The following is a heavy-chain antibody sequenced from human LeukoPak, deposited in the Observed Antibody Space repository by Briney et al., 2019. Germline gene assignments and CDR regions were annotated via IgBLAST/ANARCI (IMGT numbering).Heavy chain of an antibody. CDR3: AKEGSGAGPTQFDY. D-gene: IGHD6-19*01. CDR1: GFTFRSHA. Sequence: GGSLRLSCAASGFTFRSHAMSWVRQAPGKGLEWVSSISETGGSTYYADSVKGRLTISRDNSNNKLYLQMNSLRAEDTAIYYCAKEGSGAGPTQFDYWGQGTLVTVSS. V-gene: IGHV3-23*01. CDR2: ISETGGST. J-gene: IGHJ4*02.